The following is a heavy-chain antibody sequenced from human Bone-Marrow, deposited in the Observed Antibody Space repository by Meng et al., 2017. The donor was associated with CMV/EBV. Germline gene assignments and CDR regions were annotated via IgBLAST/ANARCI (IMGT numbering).Heavy chain of an antibody. Sequence: ASVKVSCKASGYTFTSYDINWVRQATGQGLEWMGWMNPNSGNTGYAQKFQGRVTMTRNTSISTAYMELSSLRSEDTAVYYCAGGLKSRVDYGMDVWGQGTTVTGSS. CDR3: AGGLKSRVDYGMDV. V-gene: IGHV1-8*01. J-gene: IGHJ6*01. CDR2: MNPNSGNT. CDR1: GYTFTSYD. D-gene: IGHD3-10*01.